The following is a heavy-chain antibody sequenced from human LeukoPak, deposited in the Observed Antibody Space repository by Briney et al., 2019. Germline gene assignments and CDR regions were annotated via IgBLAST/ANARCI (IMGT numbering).Heavy chain of an antibody. CDR2: IIPIFGTA. CDR1: GGTFSSYA. CDR3: ARAYNWNYFDFDY. J-gene: IGHJ4*02. Sequence: SVKVSCKASGGTFSSYAISWVRQAPGQGLEWMGGIIPIFGTANYAQKFQGRVTITTDESTSTAYMELSSLRSEDTAVYYCARAYNWNYFDFDYWGQGTLVTDSS. D-gene: IGHD1-7*01. V-gene: IGHV1-69*05.